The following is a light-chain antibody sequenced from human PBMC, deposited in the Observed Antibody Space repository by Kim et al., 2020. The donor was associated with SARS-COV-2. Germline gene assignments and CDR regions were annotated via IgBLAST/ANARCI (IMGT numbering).Light chain of an antibody. J-gene: IGLJ1*01. V-gene: IGLV2-18*02. CDR3: SSYTSRNIYV. CDR1: SNDIGIYNR. Sequence: GQSVTIYCTGTSNDIGIYNRVSWYQQPPGTAPKLIINEVTNRPSGVPDRFSGSKSGNTASLIISGLQAEDEADYYCSSYTSRNIYVFGIGTKVTVL. CDR2: EVT.